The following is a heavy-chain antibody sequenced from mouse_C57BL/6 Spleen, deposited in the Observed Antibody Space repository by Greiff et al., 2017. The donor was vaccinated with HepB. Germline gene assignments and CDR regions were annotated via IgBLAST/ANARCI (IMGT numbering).Heavy chain of an antibody. J-gene: IGHJ3*01. D-gene: IGHD1-1*01. CDR1: GYTFTDYY. CDR3: ARSGIYYYGSSPFAY. Sequence: EVQLQQSGPELVKPGASVKISCKASGYTFTDYYMNWVKQSHGKSLEWIGDINPNNGGTSYNQKFKGKATLTVDKSSSTAYMELRSLTSEDSAVYYCARSGIYYYGSSPFAYWGQGTLVTVSA. CDR2: INPNNGGT. V-gene: IGHV1-26*01.